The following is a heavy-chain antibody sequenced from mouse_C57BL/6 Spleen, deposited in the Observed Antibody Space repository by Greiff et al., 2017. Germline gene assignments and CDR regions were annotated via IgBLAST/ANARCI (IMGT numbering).Heavy chain of an antibody. J-gene: IGHJ1*03. Sequence: EVKLMESEGGLVQPGSSMKLSCTASGFTFSDYYMAWVRQVPEKGLEWVANINYDGSSTYYLASLKSRFIISRDNAKNMLYLQMSSLKSEDTATYYCAREGDGYCWYFDVWGTGTTVTVSS. D-gene: IGHD2-3*01. CDR2: INYDGSST. V-gene: IGHV5-16*01. CDR1: GFTFSDYY. CDR3: AREGDGYCWYFDV.